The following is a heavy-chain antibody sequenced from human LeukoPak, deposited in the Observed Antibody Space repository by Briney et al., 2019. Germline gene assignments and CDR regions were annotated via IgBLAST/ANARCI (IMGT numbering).Heavy chain of an antibody. CDR2: ISAYNGNT. Sequence: GASVKVSCKASGYTFTSYGISWVRQAPGQGLEWMGWISAYNGNTNYAQKLQGRVTMTTDTSTSTAYMELRSLRSDDTAVYYCARDARYQVEMATVDWGQGTLVTVSS. CDR1: GYTFTSYG. CDR3: ARDARYQVEMATVD. V-gene: IGHV1-18*01. J-gene: IGHJ4*02. D-gene: IGHD5-24*01.